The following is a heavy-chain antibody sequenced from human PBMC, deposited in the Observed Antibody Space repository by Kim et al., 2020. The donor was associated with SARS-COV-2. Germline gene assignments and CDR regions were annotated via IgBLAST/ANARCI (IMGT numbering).Heavy chain of an antibody. CDR3: ARVGVPGYYGSGSYYPQIYYYYGMDV. J-gene: IGHJ6*02. Sequence: GGSLRLSCAASGFTVSSNYMSWVRQAPGKGLEWVSVIYSGGSTYYADSVKGRFTISRHNSKNTLYLQMNSLRAEDTAVYYCARVGVPGYYGSGSYYPQIYYYYGMDVWGQGTTVTVSS. V-gene: IGHV3-53*04. CDR2: IYSGGST. CDR1: GFTVSSNY. D-gene: IGHD3-10*01.